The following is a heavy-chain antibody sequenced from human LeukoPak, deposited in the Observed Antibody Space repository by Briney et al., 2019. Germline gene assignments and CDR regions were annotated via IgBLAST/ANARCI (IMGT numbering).Heavy chain of an antibody. J-gene: IGHJ5*02. CDR3: ATGRIAVAGTSWFDP. D-gene: IGHD6-19*01. V-gene: IGHV1-69-2*01. CDR2: VDPEDGET. Sequence: ASVEVSCKVSGYTFTDYYMHWLQQAPGKGLEWMGLVDPEDGETIYAEKFQGRVTITADTSTDTAYMELSSLRSEDTAVYYCATGRIAVAGTSWFDPWGQGTLVTISS. CDR1: GYTFTDYY.